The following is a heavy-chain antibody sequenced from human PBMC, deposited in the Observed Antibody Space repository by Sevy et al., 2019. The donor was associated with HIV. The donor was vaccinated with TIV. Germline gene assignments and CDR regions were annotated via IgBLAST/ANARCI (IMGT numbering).Heavy chain of an antibody. CDR3: ARERGGWRYGGYFDY. V-gene: IGHV3-48*03. D-gene: IGHD4-17*01. CDR1: GFTFSSYE. J-gene: IGHJ4*02. CDR2: ISSSGSTI. Sequence: GGSLRLSCAASGFTFSSYEMNWVRQAPGKGLEWVSYISSSGSTIYYADSVKGRFTISRDNAKNSLYLQMNSLRAEDTAVYYCARERGGWRYGGYFDYWGQGTLVTVSS.